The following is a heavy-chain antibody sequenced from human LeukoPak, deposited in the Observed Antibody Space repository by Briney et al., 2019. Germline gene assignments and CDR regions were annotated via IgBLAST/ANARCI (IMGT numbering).Heavy chain of an antibody. J-gene: IGHJ5*02. V-gene: IGHV1-8*01. Sequence: GASVKVSCKASGYTFTSYDINWVRQATRQGLEWMGWMNPNSGNTGYAQKFQGRVTMTRNTSISTAYMELSSLRSEDTAVYYCARVEVYCSSTSCYLGYNWFDPWGQGTLVTVSS. D-gene: IGHD2-2*01. CDR2: MNPNSGNT. CDR1: GYTFTSYD. CDR3: ARVEVYCSSTSCYLGYNWFDP.